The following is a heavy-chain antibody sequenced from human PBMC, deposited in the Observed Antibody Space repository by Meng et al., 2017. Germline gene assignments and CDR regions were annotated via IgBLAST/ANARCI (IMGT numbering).Heavy chain of an antibody. J-gene: IGHJ4*02. CDR3: TRDGYSDCSRTSCFDS. CDR2: IDTKTGNP. Sequence: QGHVVQVGSYLMKPGASVKVSCKASGYTLTSYAINWLRQAPGQGLQWMGWIDTKTGNPTYVPGFTGRLVFSLDTSVSTAYLQISGLKADDTAVYYCTRDGYSDCSRTSCFDSWGQGTLVTVSS. CDR1: GYTLTSYA. V-gene: IGHV7-4-1*02. D-gene: IGHD2-2*01.